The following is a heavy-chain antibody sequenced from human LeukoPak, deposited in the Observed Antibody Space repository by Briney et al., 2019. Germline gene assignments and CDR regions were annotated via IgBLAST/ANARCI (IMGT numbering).Heavy chain of an antibody. J-gene: IGHJ4*02. CDR1: GFTFSSYA. CDR3: ARAGTGVLWFGEPY. D-gene: IGHD3-10*01. CDR2: ITYDGSNK. V-gene: IGHV3-30-3*01. Sequence: GGSLRLSCAASGFTFSSYAIHWVRQAPGKGLEWVAVITYDGSNKYYADSVKGRFHISRDNSKNPLYLQMNSLRAGDTAVYYCARAGTGVLWFGEPYWGQGTLVTVSS.